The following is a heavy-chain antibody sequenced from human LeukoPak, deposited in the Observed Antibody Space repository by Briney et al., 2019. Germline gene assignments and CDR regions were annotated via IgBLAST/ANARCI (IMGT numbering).Heavy chain of an antibody. CDR3: ARKMNWGRAFDI. Sequence: SETLSLTCVVSGGSISSSNWWSWIRQPPGKGLEWIGEIHHSGRTNYNPSLKSRVTISVDKPKNQFSLNVTSVTAADTAVYYCARKMNWGRAFDIWGQGTKVIVSS. V-gene: IGHV4-4*02. CDR2: IHHSGRT. CDR1: GGSISSSNW. J-gene: IGHJ3*02. D-gene: IGHD3-16*01.